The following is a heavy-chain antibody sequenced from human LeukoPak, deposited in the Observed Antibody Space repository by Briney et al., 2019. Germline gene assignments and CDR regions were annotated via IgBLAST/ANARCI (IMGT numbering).Heavy chain of an antibody. J-gene: IGHJ4*02. CDR1: GFTFSSYA. D-gene: IGHD3-22*01. CDR3: AKASTMIVVNDY. Sequence: SGGSLRLSCAASGFTFSSYAMSWVRQAPGKGLEWVSAISGSGGSTYYADSVKGRFTISRDNSKNTLYLQMNSLRAEDTAVYYCAKASTMIVVNDYWGQGTLVTVSS. V-gene: IGHV3-23*01. CDR2: ISGSGGST.